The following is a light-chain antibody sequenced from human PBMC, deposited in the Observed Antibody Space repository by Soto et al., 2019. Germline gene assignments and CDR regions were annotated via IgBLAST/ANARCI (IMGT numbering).Light chain of an antibody. V-gene: IGKV3-11*01. CDR3: QQRSNWPLT. J-gene: IGKJ1*01. CDR1: QSVSSY. Sequence: EIVLTQSPATLSLSPGERATVSCRASQSVSSYLAWYQQKPGQAPRLLIYDASNRATGIPARFSGSGSGTDFTLPISSLEPEDFAVYYCQQRSNWPLTFGQGTKVEIK. CDR2: DAS.